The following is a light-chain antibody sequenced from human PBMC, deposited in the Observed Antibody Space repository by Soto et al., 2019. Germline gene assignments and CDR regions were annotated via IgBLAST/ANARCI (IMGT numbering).Light chain of an antibody. CDR3: CSYTASSTLV. V-gene: IGLV2-14*01. Sequence: QSALTQPASVSGSPGQSITISCTGTSSDVGGYNYVSWYQQHPGKAPKLMIYEVSNRPSGVSNRFSGSKSGNTASLTISGLQAEEEAAYYCCSYTASSTLVFGPGTKLTVL. CDR2: EVS. J-gene: IGLJ1*01. CDR1: SSDVGGYNY.